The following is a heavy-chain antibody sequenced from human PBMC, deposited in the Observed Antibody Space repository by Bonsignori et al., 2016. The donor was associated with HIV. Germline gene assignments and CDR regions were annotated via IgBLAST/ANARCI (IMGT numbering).Heavy chain of an antibody. J-gene: IGHJ6*03. CDR2: IYSGGST. CDR1: AFSVSDNY. Sequence: GGSLRLSCAVSAFSVSDNYMSWVRQAPGKGLEWVSVIYSGGSTHYADSVKGRFTISRDSSKNRVFLQMNSLRAEDTAVYYCAREWVNYYYMDVWGEGPRSPSP. CDR3: AREWVNYYYMDV. V-gene: IGHV3-66*01.